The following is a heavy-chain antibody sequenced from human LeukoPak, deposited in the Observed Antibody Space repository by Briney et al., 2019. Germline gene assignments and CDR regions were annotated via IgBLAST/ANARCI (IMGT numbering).Heavy chain of an antibody. CDR2: IIPIFGTA. Sequence: SVKASCKASGGTFSSYAISWVRQAPGQGLEWMGGIIPIFGTANYAQKFQGRVTITTDESTSTAYMELSSLRSEDTAVYYCARPSDSSGYYYYYYTDVWGKGTTVTVSS. CDR1: GGTFSSYA. CDR3: ARPSDSSGYYYYYYTDV. V-gene: IGHV1-69*05. J-gene: IGHJ6*03. D-gene: IGHD3-22*01.